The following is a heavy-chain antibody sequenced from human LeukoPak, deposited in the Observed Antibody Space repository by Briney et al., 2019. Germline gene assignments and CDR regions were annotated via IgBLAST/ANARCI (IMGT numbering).Heavy chain of an antibody. Sequence: SETLSLTCTVSGGSISSSSYYWSWIRQPPGKGLDWIGYIYYRGSTNYNPSLKSRVTISLDTSKNQFSLKLSSVTAADTAVYYCARVGRVEWELYYFDYWGQGTLVTVSS. CDR2: IYYRGST. V-gene: IGHV4-61*01. D-gene: IGHD1-26*01. CDR3: ARVGRVEWELYYFDY. J-gene: IGHJ4*02. CDR1: GGSISSSSYY.